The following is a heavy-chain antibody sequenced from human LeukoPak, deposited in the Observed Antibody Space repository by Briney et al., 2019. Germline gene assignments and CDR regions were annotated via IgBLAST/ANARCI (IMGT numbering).Heavy chain of an antibody. CDR3: ARSYIVVVPAVYFDY. Sequence: GASVKVSCKTSGYTFSTYAIQWVRQAPGQRLEWMGWINGGDGNTKFSQKFQGRVTITRDTSASSSYMELSSLRSEDTAVCYCARSYIVVVPAVYFDYWGQGTLVTVSS. CDR2: INGGDGNT. J-gene: IGHJ4*02. V-gene: IGHV1-3*01. D-gene: IGHD2-2*01. CDR1: GYTFSTYA.